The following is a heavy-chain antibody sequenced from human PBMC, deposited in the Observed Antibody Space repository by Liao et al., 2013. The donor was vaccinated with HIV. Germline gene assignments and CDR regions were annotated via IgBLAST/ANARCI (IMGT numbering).Heavy chain of an antibody. D-gene: IGHD6-13*01. CDR3: ARAPVDSSSWYFGFDY. V-gene: IGHV4-61*02. Sequence: QVRLQESGPGLVKPSQTLSLTCTVSGDLIRRDNYYWTWIRQPAGKGLEWIGHIYTGMSTTGTTNYNPSLKSRVSISADTSSNHVSLKLTSVTAADTAVYYCARAPVDSSSWYFGFDYWGQGTLVTVSS. CDR1: GDLIRRDNYY. CDR2: IYTGMSTTGTT. J-gene: IGHJ4*02.